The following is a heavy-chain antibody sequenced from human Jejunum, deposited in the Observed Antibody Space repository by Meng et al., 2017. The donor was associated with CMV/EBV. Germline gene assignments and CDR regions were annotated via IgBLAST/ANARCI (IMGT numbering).Heavy chain of an antibody. D-gene: IGHD4-17*01. CDR1: GGSNDNYY. Sequence: SVSGGSNDNYYWSWIRQPPGEGLQWIGYIYYSGSTNYNPFFKSRLTISVDRSKSQFSLDLTSVTTADTAIYYCANYGDYAGRFDYWGQGTLVTVSS. J-gene: IGHJ4*02. CDR2: IYYSGST. V-gene: IGHV4-59*01. CDR3: ANYGDYAGRFDY.